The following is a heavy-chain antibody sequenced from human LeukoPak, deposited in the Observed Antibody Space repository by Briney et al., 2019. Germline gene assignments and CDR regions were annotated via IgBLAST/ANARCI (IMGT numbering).Heavy chain of an antibody. V-gene: IGHV4-34*01. CDR2: INHYGST. D-gene: IGHD6-13*01. CDR3: ARGRPLIAAAGTPWWDY. J-gene: IGHJ4*02. Sequence: SETLSLTCAVYGESLSNYYWSWIRQPPGKGLEWIGEINHYGSTNYNPSLKSRVTISVDTSKNRFSLKLSSVTAADTAVYYCARGRPLIAAAGTPWWDYWGQGTLVTVSS. CDR1: GESLSNYY.